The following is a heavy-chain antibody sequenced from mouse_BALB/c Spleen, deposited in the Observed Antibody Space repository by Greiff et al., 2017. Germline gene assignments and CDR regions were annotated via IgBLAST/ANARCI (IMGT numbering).Heavy chain of an antibody. CDR2: IRLKSNNYAT. D-gene: IGHD4-1*01. Sequence: EVQLVESGGGLVQPGGSMKLSCVASGFTFSNYWMNWVRQSPEKGLEWVAEIRLKSNNYATHYAESVKGRLTISRDDSKSSVYLQMNKLRAEDTGIYYCTRGWDDDYWGQGTTLTVSS. CDR3: TRGWDDDY. J-gene: IGHJ2*01. CDR1: GFTFSNYW. V-gene: IGHV6-6*02.